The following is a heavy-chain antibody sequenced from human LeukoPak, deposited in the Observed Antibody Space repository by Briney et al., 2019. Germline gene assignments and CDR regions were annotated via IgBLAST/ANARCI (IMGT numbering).Heavy chain of an antibody. D-gene: IGHD3-22*01. J-gene: IGHJ4*01. Sequence: GGSLRLSCAASGFTFSFYTMHWVRQAPGKGLEWVAVISYDGSDKYYADSVKGRFTISRDTSKNTLYLRMHSLRAEDTAVYYCARDWSYSDSSGYFDYWGHGTLVTVSS. CDR1: GFTFSFYT. V-gene: IGHV3-30*04. CDR3: ARDWSYSDSSGYFDY. CDR2: ISYDGSDK.